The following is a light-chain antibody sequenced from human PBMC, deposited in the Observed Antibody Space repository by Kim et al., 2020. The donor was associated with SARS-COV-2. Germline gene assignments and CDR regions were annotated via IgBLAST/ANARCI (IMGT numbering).Light chain of an antibody. J-gene: IGLJ2*01. CDR3: SSYTSSSTVV. CDR1: SSDVGGYNY. CDR2: DVS. Sequence: PSITISCTGTSSDVGGYNYVSWYQQHPGKAPTLMIYDVSKRPSGVSNRFSGSKSGNTASLTISGLQAEDEADYYCSSYTSSSTVVFGGGTQLTVL. V-gene: IGLV2-14*04.